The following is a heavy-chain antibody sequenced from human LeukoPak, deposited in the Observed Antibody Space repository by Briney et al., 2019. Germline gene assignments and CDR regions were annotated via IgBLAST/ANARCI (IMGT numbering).Heavy chain of an antibody. CDR2: IYHTGST. D-gene: IGHD4-11*01. CDR1: GASISSSY. J-gene: IGHJ4*02. Sequence: SETLSLTCTVSGASISSSYWSWIRQSPGKGLEWIGYIYHTGSTNYNPSLESRVTISVDRSKNQFSLKLTSVTAADTAVYYCARNAGDYTKPSDYWGQGTLVTVSS. CDR3: ARNAGDYTKPSDY. V-gene: IGHV4-59*01.